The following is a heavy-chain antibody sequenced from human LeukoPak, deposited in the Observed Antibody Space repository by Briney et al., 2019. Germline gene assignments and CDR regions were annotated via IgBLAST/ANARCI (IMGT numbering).Heavy chain of an antibody. CDR2: IYTSGST. Sequence: SETLSLTCTVSGGSISSYYWSWIRQPPGKGLEWIGYIYTSGSTNYNPSLKSRVTISVDTPKNQFSLKLSSVTAADTAVYYCTRGGYSYAPWGQGTLVTVSS. J-gene: IGHJ5*02. V-gene: IGHV4-4*09. D-gene: IGHD5-18*01. CDR3: TRGGYSYAP. CDR1: GGSISSYY.